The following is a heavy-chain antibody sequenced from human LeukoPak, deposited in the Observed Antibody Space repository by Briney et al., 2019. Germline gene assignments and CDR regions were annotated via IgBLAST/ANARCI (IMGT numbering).Heavy chain of an antibody. CDR3: AKSSPMTMVRGANDY. D-gene: IGHD3-10*01. CDR1: GFTFSSYA. J-gene: IGHJ4*02. CDR2: ISGSGDST. V-gene: IGHV3-23*01. Sequence: GGSLRLSCAASGFTFSSYAMSWVRQAPGKGLEWVSSISGSGDSTYYADSVKGRFTISRDNSVNTLYLQMNSLRAEDTAVYYCAKSSPMTMVRGANDYWGQGTLVTVSS.